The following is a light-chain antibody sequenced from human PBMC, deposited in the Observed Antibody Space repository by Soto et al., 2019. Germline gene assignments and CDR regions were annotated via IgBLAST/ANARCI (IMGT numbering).Light chain of an antibody. CDR2: GSS. J-gene: IGKJ5*01. CDR1: QSISSK. CDR3: QQYNPWTTLL. Sequence: EIVMTQSPATLSVSPGERATLSCRASQSISSKLGWYQQRPGQAPRLLIYGSSTRATGIPARFSGSGSGTEFTLTISRMQSEDYTVYYCQQYNPWTTLLFGQGTRLEIK. V-gene: IGKV3-15*01.